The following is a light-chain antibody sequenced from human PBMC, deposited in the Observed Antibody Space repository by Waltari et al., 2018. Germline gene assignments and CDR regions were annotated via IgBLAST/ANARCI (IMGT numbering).Light chain of an antibody. CDR2: EVT. CDR3: SSYAHNNHFV. CDR1: NSDVGAYTY. J-gene: IGLJ1*01. V-gene: IGLV2-8*01. Sequence: QSVLTQPPSATGSPGQSVTISCTGTNSDVGAYTYVSWYQQHPGNVPKLLIYEVTKRPSGVPDRFSGSKSGNTASLTVSGLQADDEADYYCSSYAHNNHFVFGTGTKVTVL.